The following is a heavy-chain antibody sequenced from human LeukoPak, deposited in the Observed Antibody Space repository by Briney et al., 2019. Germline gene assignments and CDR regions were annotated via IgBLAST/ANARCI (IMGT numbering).Heavy chain of an antibody. Sequence: GGSLRLSCAASGFTFDDYAMHWVRQAPGKGLEWVSGTSWNSGSIGYADSVKGRFTISRDDAKNSLYLQMNSLRAEDTALYYCAKDIGHYGSGSYLGGSDYWGQGTLVTVSS. V-gene: IGHV3-9*01. CDR1: GFTFDDYA. CDR3: AKDIGHYGSGSYLGGSDY. CDR2: TSWNSGSI. D-gene: IGHD3-10*01. J-gene: IGHJ4*02.